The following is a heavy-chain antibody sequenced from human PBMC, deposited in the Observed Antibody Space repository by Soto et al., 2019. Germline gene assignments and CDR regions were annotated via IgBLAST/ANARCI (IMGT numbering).Heavy chain of an antibody. CDR1: VYTFTGYY. V-gene: IGHV1-2*02. CDR3: ARVLMEYSSSSGWFDP. J-gene: IGHJ5*02. Sequence: GXSVKVSCKASVYTFTGYYMHWVRQAPGQGLEWMGWINPNSGGTNYAQKFQGRVTMTRDTSISTAYMELSRLRSDDTAVYYCARVLMEYSSSSGWFDPWGQGTLVTASS. CDR2: INPNSGGT. D-gene: IGHD6-6*01.